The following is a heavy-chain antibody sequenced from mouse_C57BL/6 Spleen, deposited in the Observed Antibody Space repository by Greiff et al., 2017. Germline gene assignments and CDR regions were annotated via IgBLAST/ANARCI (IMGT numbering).Heavy chain of an antibody. CDR1: GFTFTDYY. J-gene: IGHJ1*03. D-gene: IGHD2-4*01. V-gene: IGHV7-3*01. Sequence: EVQVVESGGGLVQPGGSLSLSCAASGFTFTDYYMSWVRQPPGKALEWLGFIRNKANGYTTEYSASVKGRFTISRDNSQSILYLQMNALRAEDSATYYCARNYEYDVPFYWYFDVWGTGTTVTVSS. CDR3: ARNYEYDVPFYWYFDV. CDR2: IRNKANGYTT.